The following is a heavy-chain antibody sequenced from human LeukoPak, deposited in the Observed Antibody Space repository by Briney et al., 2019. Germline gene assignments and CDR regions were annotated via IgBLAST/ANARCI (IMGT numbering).Heavy chain of an antibody. CDR3: ARRTVTTWGYDY. V-gene: IGHV4-59*01. J-gene: IGHJ4*02. D-gene: IGHD4-17*01. CDR1: GGSISSYY. Sequence: SETLSLTCTVSGGSISSYYWSWIRQPPGKGLEWIGYIYYSGSTNYNPSLKSRVTISVDTSKNQFSLKLSSVTAADTAVYYCARRTVTTWGYDYWGQGTLVTVSS. CDR2: IYYSGST.